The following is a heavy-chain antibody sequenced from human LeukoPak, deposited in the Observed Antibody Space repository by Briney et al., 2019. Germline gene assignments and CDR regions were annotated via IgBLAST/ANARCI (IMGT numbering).Heavy chain of an antibody. J-gene: IGHJ4*02. Sequence: GKSLRLSCVASGFSFSDSVIHWVRQAPGKGLEWVAVISHDVKTTYYADSAKGRFTISRDNSKNTLYLQMNSLRAEDTAVYYCAKDPLRFLDTVAFDYWDQGTLVTVSS. CDR3: AKDPLRFLDTVAFDY. CDR1: GFSFSDSV. CDR2: ISHDVKTT. D-gene: IGHD3-3*01. V-gene: IGHV3-30*04.